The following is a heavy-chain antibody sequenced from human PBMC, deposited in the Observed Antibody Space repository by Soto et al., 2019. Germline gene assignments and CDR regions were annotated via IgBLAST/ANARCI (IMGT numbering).Heavy chain of an antibody. V-gene: IGHV5-51*01. D-gene: IGHD2-2*01. Sequence: GESLKISCKGSGYSFTSYWIGWVRQMPGKGLEWMGIIYPGDSDTRYSPSFQGQVTISADKSISTAYLQWSSLKASDTAMYYCARGWGYCSSTSCYAGYHDAFDIWGQGTMVTVS. CDR1: GYSFTSYW. J-gene: IGHJ3*02. CDR3: ARGWGYCSSTSCYAGYHDAFDI. CDR2: IYPGDSDT.